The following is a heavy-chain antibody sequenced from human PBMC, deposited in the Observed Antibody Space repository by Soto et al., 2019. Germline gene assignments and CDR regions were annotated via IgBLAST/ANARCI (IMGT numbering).Heavy chain of an antibody. Sequence: GESLKISCKGSGYSFTSYWIGWVRQIPGKGLEWMGIIYPGDSDTRYSPSFQGQVTISADKSISTAYLQWSSLKASDTAMYYCARHRGGSSWAYYYYGMDVWGQGTTVTVSS. CDR3: ARHRGGSSWAYYYYGMDV. J-gene: IGHJ6*02. CDR1: GYSFTSYW. CDR2: IYPGDSDT. D-gene: IGHD6-13*01. V-gene: IGHV5-51*01.